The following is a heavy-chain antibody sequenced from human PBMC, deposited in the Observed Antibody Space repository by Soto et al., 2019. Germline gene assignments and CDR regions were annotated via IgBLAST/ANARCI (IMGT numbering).Heavy chain of an antibody. CDR2: IFGSGTRT. D-gene: IGHD6-13*01. V-gene: IGHV3-23*01. Sequence: EVVLLESGGALVQPGGSLRLSCAASGFTFRDYTLAWVRQAPGKGLEWVAAIFGSGTRTYYADSLEGRFSISRDNSRDTLYLQINNLRVEDTAIYYCAKDLLSAWYAEYFQNWGRGTLVTVSS. J-gene: IGHJ1*01. CDR3: AKDLLSAWYAEYFQN. CDR1: GFTFRDYT.